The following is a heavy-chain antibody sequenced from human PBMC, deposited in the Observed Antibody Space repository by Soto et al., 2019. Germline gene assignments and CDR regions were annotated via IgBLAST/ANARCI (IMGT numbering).Heavy chain of an antibody. CDR2: IYSGGST. CDR3: ARDRDELLSPGVYYYYMDV. Sequence: GGSLRLSCAASGFTVSSNYMSWVRQAPGKGLEWVSVIYSGGSTYYADSVKGRFTISRHNSKNTLYLQMNSLRAEDTAVYYCARDRDELLSPGVYYYYMDVWGKGTTVTVSS. J-gene: IGHJ6*03. D-gene: IGHD2-2*01. CDR1: GFTVSSNY. V-gene: IGHV3-53*04.